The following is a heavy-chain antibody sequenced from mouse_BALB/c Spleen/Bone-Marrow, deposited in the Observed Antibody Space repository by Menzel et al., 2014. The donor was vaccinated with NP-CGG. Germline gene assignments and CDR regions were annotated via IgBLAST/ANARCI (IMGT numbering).Heavy chain of an antibody. CDR3: ARRDDYGGLFAY. D-gene: IGHD2-4*01. CDR1: GYDFRRYW. Sequence: EVMFEESGGGLVQPGGSLKLSCAASGYDFRRYWMSWFRQAPGKGLEWIGEIIPDSVTINYTPYLKDKFIISRDNATSTLYLQLSRVRSEDTAVYYCARRDDYGGLFAYWGQGTLVTVSA. CDR2: IIPDSVTI. J-gene: IGHJ3*01. V-gene: IGHV4-1*02.